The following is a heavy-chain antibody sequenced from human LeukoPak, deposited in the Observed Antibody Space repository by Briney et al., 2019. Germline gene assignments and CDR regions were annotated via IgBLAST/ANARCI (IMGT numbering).Heavy chain of an antibody. D-gene: IGHD3-3*01. Sequence: GGSLRLSCAASEFTFSTYWMSWVRQAPGKGLEWVANIKQDGSEKYYVDSVKGRFTISRDNAKNSLYLQMKSLRAEDTAVYYCARDSRGLTIFGVVIKAGWFDPWGQGTLVTVSS. CDR1: EFTFSTYW. J-gene: IGHJ5*02. CDR3: ARDSRGLTIFGVVIKAGWFDP. CDR2: IKQDGSEK. V-gene: IGHV3-7*01.